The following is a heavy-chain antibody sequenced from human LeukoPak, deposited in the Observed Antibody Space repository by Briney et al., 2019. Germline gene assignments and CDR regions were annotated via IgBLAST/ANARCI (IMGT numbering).Heavy chain of an antibody. D-gene: IGHD4-17*01. CDR1: GFTFSSYA. J-gene: IGHJ4*02. CDR3: ARDGGDYGDLQLDY. CDR2: ISYDGSNK. Sequence: GGSLRLSCAASGFTFSSYAMHWVRQAPGKGLEWLAVISYDGSNKYYADSVKGRFTISRDNSKNTLYLQMNSLRAEDTAVYYCARDGGDYGDLQLDYWGQGTLVTVSS. V-gene: IGHV3-30*04.